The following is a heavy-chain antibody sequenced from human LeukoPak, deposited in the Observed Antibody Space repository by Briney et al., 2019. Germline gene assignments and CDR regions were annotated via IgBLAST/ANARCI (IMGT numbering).Heavy chain of an antibody. V-gene: IGHV3-23*01. CDR2: ISSGGDT. Sequence: GGSLRLSCAASGFTFSSYAMSWVRQAPGKGLEWVSAISSGGDTYYAGSVKGRFTISRDNSKNTLYLQMNSLRAEDTAVYYCAKARAGTGDYWGQGTLVTVSS. CDR1: GFTFSSYA. J-gene: IGHJ4*02. CDR3: AKARAGTGDY. D-gene: IGHD1-7*01.